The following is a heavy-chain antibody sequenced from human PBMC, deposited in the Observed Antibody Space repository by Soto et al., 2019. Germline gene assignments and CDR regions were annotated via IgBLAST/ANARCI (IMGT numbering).Heavy chain of an antibody. J-gene: IGHJ3*02. V-gene: IGHV3-30*03. D-gene: IGHD1-26*01. CDR1: GVTFSSYS. CDR2: ISYDGNNK. Sequence: PGGSLRLSCAASGVTFSSYSMNWVRQAPGKGLEWVAVISYDGNNKFYADSVKGRFTISRDSTKQTLYLQMNSLRAEDTAVYYCARGLHVGATPRFAFDIWGQGTMVTVSS. CDR3: ARGLHVGATPRFAFDI.